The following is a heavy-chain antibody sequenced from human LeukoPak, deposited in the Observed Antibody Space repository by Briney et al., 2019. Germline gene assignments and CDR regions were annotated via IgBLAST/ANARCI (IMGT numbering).Heavy chain of an antibody. CDR2: INHSGST. CDR3: ARGRGAAATYAFDI. CDR1: GGSFSGYY. J-gene: IGHJ3*02. V-gene: IGHV4-34*01. Sequence: PSETLSLTCAVYGGSFSGYYRSWIRQPPGKGLEWIGEINHSGSTNYNPSLKSRVTISVDTSKNQFSLKLSSVTAADTAVYYCARGRGAAATYAFDIWGQGTMVTVSS. D-gene: IGHD6-13*01.